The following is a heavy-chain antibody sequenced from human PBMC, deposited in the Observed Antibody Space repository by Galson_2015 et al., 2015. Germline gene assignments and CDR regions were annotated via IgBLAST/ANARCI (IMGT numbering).Heavy chain of an antibody. CDR3: AKGGIAVARSLYY. CDR1: GFTFDDYA. J-gene: IGHJ4*01. D-gene: IGHD6-19*01. V-gene: IGHV3-9*01. Sequence: SLRLSCAASGFTFDDYAMHWVRHAPGKGLEWVSGISWNSGSIGYADSVKGRFTISRDNSKNSLYLQMNSLRAEDTALYYCAKGGIAVARSLYYCGHGTRVTVSS. CDR2: ISWNSGSI.